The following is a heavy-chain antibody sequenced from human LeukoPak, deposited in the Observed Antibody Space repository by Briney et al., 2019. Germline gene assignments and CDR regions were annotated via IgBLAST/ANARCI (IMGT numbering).Heavy chain of an antibody. D-gene: IGHD4-17*01. CDR3: AKDYGDYVGWFDP. J-gene: IGHJ5*02. V-gene: IGHV3-30*18. Sequence: GGSLRLSCAASGFTFSSYGMHWVRQAPGKGLEWVAVISYDGSNKYYADSVKGRFTTSRDNSKNTLYLQMNSLRAEDTAVYYCAKDYGDYVGWFDPWGQGTLVTVSS. CDR2: ISYDGSNK. CDR1: GFTFSSYG.